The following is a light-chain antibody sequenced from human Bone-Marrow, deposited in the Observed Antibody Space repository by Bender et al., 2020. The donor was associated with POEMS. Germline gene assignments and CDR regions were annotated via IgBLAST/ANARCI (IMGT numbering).Light chain of an antibody. CDR3: SSYASLSTLV. Sequence: QSALTQPASVSGSPGQSITISCTGTRSDIGVYNYVSWYQKHPGKAPRLVIYDVTTRPSGVSNRFSGSKSGNTASLTISGLQPDDEATYYCSSYASLSTLVFGGGTTVTVL. J-gene: IGLJ3*02. V-gene: IGLV2-14*03. CDR2: DVT. CDR1: RSDIGVYNY.